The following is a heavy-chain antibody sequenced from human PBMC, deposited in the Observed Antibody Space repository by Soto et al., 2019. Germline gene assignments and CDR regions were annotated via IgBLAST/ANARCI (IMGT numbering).Heavy chain of an antibody. D-gene: IGHD5-18*01. CDR2: ISSSSSYI. CDR1: GFTFSSYS. V-gene: IGHV3-21*01. J-gene: IGHJ4*02. Sequence: SGGSLRLSCAASGFTFSSYSMNWVRQAPGKGLEWVSSISSSSSYIYYADSVKGRFTISRDNAKNSLYLQMNSLRAEDTAVYYWARDRRSSYGLGYYFDYGGQEPRVTVSP. CDR3: ARDRRSSYGLGYYFDY.